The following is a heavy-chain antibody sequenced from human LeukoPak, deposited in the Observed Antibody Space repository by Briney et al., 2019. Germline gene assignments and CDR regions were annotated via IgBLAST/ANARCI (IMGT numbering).Heavy chain of an antibody. CDR3: ARDSGYCSSTSCHNYMDV. Sequence: SETLSHTCTVSGGSISSYYWSWIRQPPGKGLEWIGYIYYSGSTNYNPSLKSRVTISVDTSKNQFSLKLSSVTAADTAVYYCARDSGYCSSTSCHNYMDVWGKGTTVTVSS. V-gene: IGHV4-59*01. CDR2: IYYSGST. CDR1: GGSISSYY. J-gene: IGHJ6*03. D-gene: IGHD2-2*02.